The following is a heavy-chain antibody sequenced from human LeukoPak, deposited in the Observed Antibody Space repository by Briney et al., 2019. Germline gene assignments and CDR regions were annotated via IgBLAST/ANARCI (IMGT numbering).Heavy chain of an antibody. Sequence: RPSETLSLTCAVYGGSFSGYYWSWIRQPPGKGLEWIGEINHSGSTNYNPPLKSRVTISVETSKNQFSLKLSSVTAADTAVYYCARGPSLVGLRFLEWLSRAWFDPWGQGTLVTVSS. CDR1: GGSFSGYY. CDR3: ARGPSLVGLRFLEWLSRAWFDP. V-gene: IGHV4-34*01. D-gene: IGHD3-3*01. CDR2: INHSGST. J-gene: IGHJ5*02.